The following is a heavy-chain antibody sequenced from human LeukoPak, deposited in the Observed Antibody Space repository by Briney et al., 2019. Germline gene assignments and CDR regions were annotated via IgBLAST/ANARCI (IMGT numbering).Heavy chain of an antibody. V-gene: IGHV4-61*02. Sequence: PTETLSLTCTVSGGSISSGSYYWSWIRQPAGKGLEWIGRIYTSGSTNYNPSLKSRVTISVDTSKNQFSLKLSSVTAADTAVYYCASLRGYYNYWGQGTLVTVSS. D-gene: IGHD3-3*01. CDR1: GGSISSGSYY. CDR2: IYTSGST. J-gene: IGHJ4*02. CDR3: ASLRGYYNY.